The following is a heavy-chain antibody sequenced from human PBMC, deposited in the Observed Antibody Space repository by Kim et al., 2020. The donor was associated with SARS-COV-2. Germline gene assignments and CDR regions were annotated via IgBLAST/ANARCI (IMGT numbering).Heavy chain of an antibody. CDR2: ISYDGSNK. D-gene: IGHD2-2*01. CDR3: AKDRDCSSTSCSLDYFFGMDV. V-gene: IGHV3-30*18. J-gene: IGHJ6*02. CDR1: GFTFNTYG. Sequence: GGSLRLSCAASGFTFNTYGMHWVRQAPGKGLEWVAVISYDGSNKYSADSAKGRFTISRDNSKNTLYLQMNSLRAEDTAVYYCAKDRDCSSTSCSLDYFFGMDVWGQGTTVTVTS.